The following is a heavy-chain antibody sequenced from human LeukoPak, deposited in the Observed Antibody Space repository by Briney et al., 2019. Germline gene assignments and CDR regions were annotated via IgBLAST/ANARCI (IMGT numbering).Heavy chain of an antibody. CDR2: TFYTSKLYI. CDR3: ARGINSAFDI. D-gene: IGHD2-15*01. CDR1: GDSFSSNGVA. J-gene: IGHJ3*02. Sequence: SQTLSLTCVISGDSFSSNGVAWNWIRQSPSRGLEWLGRTFYTSKLYIDYAVSVKSRITISPDTSKNQFSLHLNSVTPDDTAVYYCARGINSAFDIWDQGTLVTVSS. V-gene: IGHV6-1*01.